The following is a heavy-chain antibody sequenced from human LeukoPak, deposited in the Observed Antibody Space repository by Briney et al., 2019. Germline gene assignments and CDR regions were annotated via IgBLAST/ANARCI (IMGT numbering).Heavy chain of an antibody. Sequence: SETLSLTCTVSGGSISSYYWSWIRQPPGKGLEWIGYIYYSGSTNYNPSLKSRVTISADTSKNQFSLKLSSVTAADTAVYYCAGYRDTVTPFDYWGQGTLVTVSS. CDR2: IYYSGST. V-gene: IGHV4-59*01. CDR1: GGSISSYY. CDR3: AGYRDTVTPFDY. J-gene: IGHJ4*02. D-gene: IGHD4-17*01.